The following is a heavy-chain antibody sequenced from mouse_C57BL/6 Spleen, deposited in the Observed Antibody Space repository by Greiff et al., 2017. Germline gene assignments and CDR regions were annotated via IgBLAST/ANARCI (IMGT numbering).Heavy chain of an antibody. CDR1: GYTFTDYY. V-gene: IGHV1-26*01. Sequence: VQLQQSGPELVKPGASVKISCKASGYTFTDYYMNWVKQSHGKSLEWIGDINPNNGGTSYNQKFKGKATLTVDKSSSTAYMELRSLTSEDSAVDSCARGCLPDDGRGFDYWGQGTTLTVSS. CDR3: ARGCLPDDGRGFDY. CDR2: INPNNGGT. D-gene: IGHD2-1*01. J-gene: IGHJ2*01.